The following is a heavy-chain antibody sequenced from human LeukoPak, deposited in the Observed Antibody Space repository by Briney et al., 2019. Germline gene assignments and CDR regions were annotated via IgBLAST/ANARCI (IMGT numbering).Heavy chain of an antibody. Sequence: SETLSLTCAVYGESFSGYYCTWIRQSPGKGLEWIGEINPGGSTYFNPSLKSRLTISRDTSKNQFSLRLRSVTAADTGIYYSARDRQKITMIIVVRTAVSYYWNVWGKGTTVTV. J-gene: IGHJ6*03. CDR1: GESFSGYY. V-gene: IGHV4-34*01. CDR2: INPGGST. D-gene: IGHD3-22*01. CDR3: ARDRQKITMIIVVRTAVSYYWNV.